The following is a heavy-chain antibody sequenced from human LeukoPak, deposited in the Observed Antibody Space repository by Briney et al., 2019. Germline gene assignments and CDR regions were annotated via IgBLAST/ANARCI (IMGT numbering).Heavy chain of an antibody. Sequence: GGSLRLSCAASGFTFSSYGMHWVRQAPGKGLEWVAVISYDGSNKYYADSVKGRFTISRDSSKNTLYLQMNSLRAEDTAVYYCAKEIAVVAAPYYYYYYGMDVWGQGTTVTVSS. CDR2: ISYDGSNK. V-gene: IGHV3-30*18. D-gene: IGHD2-15*01. J-gene: IGHJ6*02. CDR3: AKEIAVVAAPYYYYYYGMDV. CDR1: GFTFSSYG.